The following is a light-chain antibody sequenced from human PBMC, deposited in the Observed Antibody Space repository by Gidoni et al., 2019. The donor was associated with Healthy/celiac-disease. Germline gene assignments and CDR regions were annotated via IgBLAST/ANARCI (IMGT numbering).Light chain of an antibody. V-gene: IGKV1-17*01. J-gene: IGKJ1*01. CDR2: AAS. CDR1: QGIRNE. Sequence: DIPMTQSPSSLSASVGDRVTITCRASQGIRNELGWFQQKPGKAPKRLIYAASSLQSGVPSRFSGGGSGTEFTLTISSLQPEDFATYYCLQHNSYPWTFGQGTKVEIK. CDR3: LQHNSYPWT.